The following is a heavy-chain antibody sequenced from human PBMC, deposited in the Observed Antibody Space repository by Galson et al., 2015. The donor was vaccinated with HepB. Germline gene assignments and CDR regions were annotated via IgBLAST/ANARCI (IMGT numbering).Heavy chain of an antibody. D-gene: IGHD3-10*01. V-gene: IGHV3-11*06. Sequence: SLRLSCAASGFTFSDYYMSWIRQAPGKGLEWVSYISGSSSYTNYADSVKGRFTISRDNAVNSLYLQMNSLRAEDTAVYYCARDYYGSGSYGWFDPWGQGTLVTVSS. J-gene: IGHJ5*02. CDR2: ISGSSSYT. CDR3: ARDYYGSGSYGWFDP. CDR1: GFTFSDYY.